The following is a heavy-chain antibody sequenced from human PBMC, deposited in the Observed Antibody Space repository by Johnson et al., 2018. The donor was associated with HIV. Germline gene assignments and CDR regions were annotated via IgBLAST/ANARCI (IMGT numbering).Heavy chain of an antibody. CDR1: GFTFSTYA. D-gene: IGHD6-13*01. V-gene: IGHV3-64*01. J-gene: IGHJ3*01. Sequence: VQLVESGGGLVQPGGSLRLSCAASGFTFSTYALHWVRQAPGKGLESVSAISSNGGSTYYANSVKGRFTISRDNSKNTLYLQMGSLRAEDMAVYYCARGFLYSSSSLWGQGTMVTVSS. CDR2: ISSNGGST. CDR3: ARGFLYSSSSL.